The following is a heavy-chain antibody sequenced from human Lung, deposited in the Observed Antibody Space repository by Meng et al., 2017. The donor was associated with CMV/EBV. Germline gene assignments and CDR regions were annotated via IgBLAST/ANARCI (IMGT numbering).Heavy chain of an antibody. CDR2: IIPMRATT. V-gene: IGHV1-69*10. J-gene: IGHJ6*02. CDR3: VGSEEFYHFRSGWEWYYHYGLDV. CDR1: GDTHSKYV. D-gene: IGHD3-3*01. Sequence: SVKVSXKASGDTHSKYVTSWVRQAPGQGLEWMGGIIPMRATTNYAQTFQGRVTITADKSTATVYMELSSLRSEDTAVYFCVGSEEFYHFRSGWEWYYHYGLDVWGPGXTVTVSS.